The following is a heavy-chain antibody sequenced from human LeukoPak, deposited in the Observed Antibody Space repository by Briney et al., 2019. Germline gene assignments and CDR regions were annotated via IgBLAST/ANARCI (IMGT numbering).Heavy chain of an antibody. CDR3: AKDLVTWASGNWYFDL. CDR1: GFTFSTFA. D-gene: IGHD2-21*02. Sequence: GGSLRLSCVASGFTFSTFAMIWVRQPPGKGLQWVSTMSATGSDIHHADSVKGRFTISRDNSKNTLYLQMNSLRAEDTAVYYCAKDLVTWASGNWYFDLWGRGTLVTVSS. J-gene: IGHJ2*01. CDR2: MSATGSDI. V-gene: IGHV3-23*01.